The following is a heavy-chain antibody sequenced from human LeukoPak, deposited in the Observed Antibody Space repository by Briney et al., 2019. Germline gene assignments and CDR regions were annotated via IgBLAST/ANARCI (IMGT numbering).Heavy chain of an antibody. CDR3: ARTIVDMSGDYFDY. CDR2: IYYSGGT. CDR1: GDSVSSNSAA. D-gene: IGHD1-26*01. Sequence: SQTLSLTCAISGDSVSSNSAAWNWIRQPPGKGLEWIGYIYYSGGTNYNPSLKSRVTISVDTSEKQVSLKLTSVTAADTAVYYCARTIVDMSGDYFDYWGQGTLVTVSS. J-gene: IGHJ4*02. V-gene: IGHV4-61*01.